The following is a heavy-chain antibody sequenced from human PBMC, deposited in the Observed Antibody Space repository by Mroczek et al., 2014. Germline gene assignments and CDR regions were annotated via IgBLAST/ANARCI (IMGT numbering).Heavy chain of an antibody. J-gene: IGHJ4*02. V-gene: IGHV4-30-4*01. CDR1: GGSISSGDYY. D-gene: IGHD3-10*01. CDR3: ARAARLLWFGXRPYYFDY. Sequence: QVQLQQSGPGLVKPSQTLSLTCTVSGGSISSGDYYWSWIRQPPGKGLEWIGYIYYSGSTYYNPSLKSRVTISVDTSKNQFSLKLSSVTAADTAVYYCARAARLLWFGXRPYYFDYWGQGTLVTVSS. CDR2: IYYSGST.